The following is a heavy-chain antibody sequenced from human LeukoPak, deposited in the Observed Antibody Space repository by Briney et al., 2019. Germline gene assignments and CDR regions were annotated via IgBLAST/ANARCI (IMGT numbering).Heavy chain of an antibody. V-gene: IGHV1-69*04. Sequence: GASVKVSCKASGGTFSGYAISWVRQAPGQGLEWMGRIIPILGIANYAQKFQGRVTMTRDTSTSTVYMELSSLRSEDTAVYYCARAQDSSSSTPFDYWGQGTLVTVSS. J-gene: IGHJ4*02. CDR1: GGTFSGYA. D-gene: IGHD6-6*01. CDR2: IIPILGIA. CDR3: ARAQDSSSSTPFDY.